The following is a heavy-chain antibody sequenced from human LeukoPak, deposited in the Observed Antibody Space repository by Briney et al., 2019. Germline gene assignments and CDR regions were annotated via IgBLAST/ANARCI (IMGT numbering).Heavy chain of an antibody. V-gene: IGHV3-7*01. CDR1: GLTFSSYW. CDR3: AREAFHDYGPSCMDV. Sequence: PGGSLRLSCAASGLTFSSYWMSWVRQAPGKGLEWVANIKQDGSEKYYVDSVKGRFTISRDNAKNSLYLQMNRLRAEDTAVYYCAREAFHDYGPSCMDVWGKGTTVTVSS. J-gene: IGHJ6*03. CDR2: IKQDGSEK. D-gene: IGHD4-17*01.